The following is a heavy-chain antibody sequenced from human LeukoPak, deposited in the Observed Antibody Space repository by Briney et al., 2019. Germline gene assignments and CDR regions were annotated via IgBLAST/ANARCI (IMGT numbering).Heavy chain of an antibody. CDR2: IYTSGST. CDR3: ARATSGWYLWFYY. J-gene: IGHJ4*02. V-gene: IGHV4-4*07. Sequence: PSETLSLTCTVSGGSISSYYGRWIRHPAEEGLEWIGHIYTSGSTNYSSLLKGRVTLPVDTSKNQFSLKLSSVTAADTAVYYCARATSGWYLWFYYWGQGNLVTVSS. D-gene: IGHD6-19*01. CDR1: GGSISSYY.